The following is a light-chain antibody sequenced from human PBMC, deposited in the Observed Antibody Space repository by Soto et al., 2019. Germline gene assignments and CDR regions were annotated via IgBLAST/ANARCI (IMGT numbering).Light chain of an antibody. CDR3: QQRSEWPIT. CDR1: QTISTY. J-gene: IGKJ5*01. CDR2: DAS. Sequence: IVLTPSPATLSLFPGERATLSCRASQTISTYLAWYQQKPGQAPRILIYDASNRDTGVPARFSGSGSGTDFTLSISSLEPEDFEVYFCQQRSEWPITFGQGTRLEIK. V-gene: IGKV3-11*01.